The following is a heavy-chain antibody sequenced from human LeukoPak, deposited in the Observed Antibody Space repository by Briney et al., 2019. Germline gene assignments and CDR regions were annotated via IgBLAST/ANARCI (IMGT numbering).Heavy chain of an antibody. J-gene: IGHJ3*02. CDR1: GGSFSGYY. D-gene: IGHD1-1*01. CDR2: INHSGST. Sequence: SETLSLTCAVYGGSFSGYYWSWIRQPPGKGLEWIGEINHSGSTNYNPSLKSRVTISVDTSKRYFSLSLSSVTAADTAVYYCTRQNAVSAGYAYDIWGQGTMVTVSS. CDR3: TRQNAVSAGYAYDI. V-gene: IGHV4-34*01.